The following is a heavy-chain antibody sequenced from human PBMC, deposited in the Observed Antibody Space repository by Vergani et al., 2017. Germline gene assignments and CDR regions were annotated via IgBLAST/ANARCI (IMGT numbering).Heavy chain of an antibody. CDR2: ISSSSSYI. CDR1: GFTFSSYS. CDR3: ARGRVAPLNDSINI. D-gene: IGHD3-16*01. V-gene: IGHV3-21*01. J-gene: IGHJ3*02. Sequence: EVQLVESGGGLVKPGGSLRLSCAASGFTFSSYSMNWVRQAPGQGLEWVSSISSSSSYINYADSVKGRFTISRDNAKNSLYLQMNSLRAEDTAVYYCARGRVAPLNDSINIWSQGSIVTVS.